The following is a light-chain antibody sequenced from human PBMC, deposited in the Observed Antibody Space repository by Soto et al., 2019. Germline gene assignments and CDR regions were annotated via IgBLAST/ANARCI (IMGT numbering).Light chain of an antibody. Sequence: DIQMTQPPSTLSGSVGDRGTITCRASQTISSWLAWYQQKPGKAPKLLIYKASTLKSGVPSRFSGSGSGTEFTLTISSLQPDDFATYYCQQYNSYPWTFGQGTKVDI. CDR1: QTISSW. CDR3: QQYNSYPWT. J-gene: IGKJ1*01. V-gene: IGKV1-5*03. CDR2: KAS.